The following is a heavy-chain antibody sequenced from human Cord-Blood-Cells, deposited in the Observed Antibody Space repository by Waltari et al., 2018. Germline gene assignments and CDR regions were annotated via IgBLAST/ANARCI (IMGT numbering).Heavy chain of an antibody. Sequence: QVQLVQSGAEVKKPGASVKVSCKASGYTFTSYDINWVRQSTGKGVEWMGWMNPNSGNTGYAQKFQGRVTMTRSTSISTAYMELSSPRSEDTAVYYCARGDVRKKYWFDPWGQGTLVTVSS. CDR1: GYTFTSYD. J-gene: IGHJ5*02. D-gene: IGHD3-10*01. V-gene: IGHV1-8*01. CDR3: ARGDVRKKYWFDP. CDR2: MNPNSGNT.